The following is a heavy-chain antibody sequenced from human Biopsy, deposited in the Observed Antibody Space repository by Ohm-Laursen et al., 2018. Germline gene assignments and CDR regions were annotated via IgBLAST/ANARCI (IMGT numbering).Heavy chain of an antibody. Sequence: SLRLSCAAFGFTFDDYAMHWVRQAPGKGLEWVSGIFRNSGNIDYAASVKGRFTISRDNAKNSLYLQMNSLRPGDTAFYYCATIAGWGSSPDLRPYWGQGTLVTVSS. CDR1: GFTFDDYA. D-gene: IGHD3-3*01. J-gene: IGHJ4*02. V-gene: IGHV3-9*01. CDR2: IFRNSGNI. CDR3: ATIAGWGSSPDLRPY.